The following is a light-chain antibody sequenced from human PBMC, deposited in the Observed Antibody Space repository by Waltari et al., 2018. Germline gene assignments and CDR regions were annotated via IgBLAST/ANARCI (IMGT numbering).Light chain of an antibody. J-gene: IGKJ4*01. CDR2: ATS. Sequence: DIQMTQSPSSLSPPVGDRVTITCRASQSISGYLNWYQQKPGKAPKVLIYATSSLQSGVPSRFSGSGSGTDFTLTISSLQPEDFATYYCQQSYRTPPLTFGGGTKVEIK. CDR3: QQSYRTPPLT. V-gene: IGKV1-39*01. CDR1: QSISGY.